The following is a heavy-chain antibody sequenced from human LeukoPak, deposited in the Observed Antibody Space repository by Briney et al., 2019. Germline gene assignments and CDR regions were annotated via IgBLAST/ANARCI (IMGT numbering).Heavy chain of an antibody. V-gene: IGHV4-59*08. J-gene: IGHJ3*02. Sequence: PSETLSPTCTVSGGSISSYYWTWIRQPPGKGLEWIGYIFYSGGSNYNPSLKSRVTISVDTSKNHFSLKLSSVTAADTAVYYCARLGSTFDIWGQGTMVTVSS. CDR1: GGSISSYY. CDR2: IFYSGGS. CDR3: ARLGSTFDI. D-gene: IGHD2-2*01.